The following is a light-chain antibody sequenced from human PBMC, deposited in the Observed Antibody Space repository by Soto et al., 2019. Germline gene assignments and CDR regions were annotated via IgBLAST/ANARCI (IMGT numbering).Light chain of an antibody. CDR3: LLSYSGALNV. J-gene: IGLJ7*01. CDR1: TGAVTSGHY. V-gene: IGLV7-46*01. Sequence: QAVVTQEPSLTVSPGGTVTLTCGSSTGAVTSGHYPYWFQQKPGQAPRTLIYDTSNKHSWTPARFSGSLLGGKAALTLSGAQPEDEAEYYCLLSYSGALNVSGGGTQLTVL. CDR2: DTS.